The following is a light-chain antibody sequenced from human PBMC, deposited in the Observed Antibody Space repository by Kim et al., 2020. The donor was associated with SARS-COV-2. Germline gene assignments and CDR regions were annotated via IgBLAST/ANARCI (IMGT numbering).Light chain of an antibody. CDR3: QQRYYWPRT. V-gene: IGKV3-11*01. J-gene: IGKJ1*01. CDR2: DAS. Sequence: ETVLTQSPATLSLSPGDRATLSCRASQTVGYYLAWYQHKPGQAPRLLVYDASNRAPGIPARFSGSESGTDFTLTISSLEPEDFVVYYCQQRYYWPRTFGQGTKVDIK. CDR1: QTVGYY.